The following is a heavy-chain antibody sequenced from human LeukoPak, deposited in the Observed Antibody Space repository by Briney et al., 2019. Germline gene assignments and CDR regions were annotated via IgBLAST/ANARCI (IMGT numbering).Heavy chain of an antibody. D-gene: IGHD3-22*01. V-gene: IGHV1-69*13. Sequence: GASVKVSCKASGGTFSSYAISWVRQAPGQGLEWMGGIIPIFGTANYAQKFQGRVTITADESTSTAYMELSSLRSEDTAVYYCARVYDSSGYSAFDIWGQETMVTVSS. CDR1: GGTFSSYA. CDR2: IIPIFGTA. CDR3: ARVYDSSGYSAFDI. J-gene: IGHJ3*02.